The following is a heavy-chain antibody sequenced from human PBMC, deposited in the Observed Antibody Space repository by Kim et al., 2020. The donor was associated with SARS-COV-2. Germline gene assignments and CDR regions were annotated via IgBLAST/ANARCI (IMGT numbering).Heavy chain of an antibody. J-gene: IGHJ4*02. CDR1: GFTFSSYG. Sequence: GGSLRLSCAASGFTFSSYGMHWVRQAPGKGLEWVAVISYDGSNKYYADSVKGRFTISRDNSKNTLYLQMNSLRAEDTAVYYCASLSSSSGYFDYWGQGTLVTVSS. D-gene: IGHD6-13*01. CDR2: ISYDGSNK. V-gene: IGHV3-33*05. CDR3: ASLSSSSGYFDY.